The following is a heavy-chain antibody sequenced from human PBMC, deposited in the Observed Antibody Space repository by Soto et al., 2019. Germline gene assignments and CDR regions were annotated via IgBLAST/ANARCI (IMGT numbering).Heavy chain of an antibody. V-gene: IGHV1-46*01. Sequence: QVQLVQSGAEVTKPGDSVKVSCKAYGYTFTSYYMHWVRQAPGQGLEWMGIINPSGGSTSYAQKFEGRATMTRAASTGTVYMELRCLRSEATAVYYCASRHFPAGHYFDYWCQGTLVTVA. CDR3: ASRHFPAGHYFDY. D-gene: IGHD3-3*02. CDR2: INPSGGST. CDR1: GYTFTSYY. J-gene: IGHJ4*02.